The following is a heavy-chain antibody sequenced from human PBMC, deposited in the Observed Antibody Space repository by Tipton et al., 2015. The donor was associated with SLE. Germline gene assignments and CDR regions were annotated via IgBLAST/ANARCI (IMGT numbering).Heavy chain of an antibody. Sequence: SLRLSCAASGFTFSSYAMHWVRQAPGKGLEWVAVISYDGSNKYYADSVKGRFTISRDNSKNTLYLQMNSLRAEDTAVYYCAREVGLYYYDSSGYYYSHYYYGMDVWDQGP. J-gene: IGHJ6*02. CDR1: GFTFSSYA. CDR2: ISYDGSNK. V-gene: IGHV3-30*04. D-gene: IGHD3-22*01. CDR3: AREVGLYYYDSSGYYYSHYYYGMDV.